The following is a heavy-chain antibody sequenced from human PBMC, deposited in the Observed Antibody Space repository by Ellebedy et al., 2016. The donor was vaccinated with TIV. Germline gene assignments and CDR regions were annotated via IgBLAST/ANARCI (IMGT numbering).Heavy chain of an antibody. CDR3: VRVDGKNWPRGGFNP. D-gene: IGHD1-1*01. J-gene: IGHJ5*02. Sequence: GESLKISXAGSGYIFSSSWMHWVRQTPDKGLVWVSHINNDGSITSYADSVKGRFTVTRDNAKNTLYLQMDSLRAEDTAVYYCVRVDGKNWPRGGFNPWGQGTLVTVSS. V-gene: IGHV3-74*01. CDR1: GYIFSSSW. CDR2: INNDGSIT.